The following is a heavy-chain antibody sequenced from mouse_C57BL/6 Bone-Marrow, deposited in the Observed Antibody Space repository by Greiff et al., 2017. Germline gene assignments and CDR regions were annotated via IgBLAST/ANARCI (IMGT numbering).Heavy chain of an antibody. V-gene: IGHV1-20*01. J-gene: IGHJ1*03. D-gene: IGHD2-4*01. CDR1: GYSFTGYF. CDR3: ARRGYDLGYFDV. Sequence: VHVKQSGPELVKPGDSVKISCKASGYSFTGYFMNWVMQSHGQSLEWIGRINPYSGGTFYNQKFKGKATLTVDKSSSTAHMELRSLTSEDSAVXYCARRGYDLGYFDVWGTGTTVTVSS. CDR2: INPYSGGT.